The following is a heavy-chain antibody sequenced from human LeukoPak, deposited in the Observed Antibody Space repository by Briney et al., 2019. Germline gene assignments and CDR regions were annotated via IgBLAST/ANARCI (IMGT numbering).Heavy chain of an antibody. CDR3: AAFDFDY. V-gene: IGHV3-48*01. CDR2: ISSSSSTI. CDR1: GLTYSGYG. D-gene: IGHD2/OR15-2a*01. J-gene: IGHJ4*02. Sequence: GGSLRLSCAASGLTYSGYGMNWVRQAPGKGLEWVSYISSSSSTIYYADSVKGRFTISRDTSKNTLYLQMNSLRAEDTAVYYCAAFDFDYWGQGTLVTVSS.